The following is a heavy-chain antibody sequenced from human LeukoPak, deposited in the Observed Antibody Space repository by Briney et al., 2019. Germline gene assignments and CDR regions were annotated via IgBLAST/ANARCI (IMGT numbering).Heavy chain of an antibody. CDR1: GFTFSNAW. D-gene: IGHD6-13*01. V-gene: IGHV3-15*07. J-gene: IGHJ6*02. CDR3: TTDYGSSTSSYYYYGMDV. Sequence: KPGGSLRLSCAASGFTFSNAWMNWVRQAPGKGLEWVGRIKSKPYGGTTDYAAPVKGRFTFSRDDSKNTLYLQKNSLKTEDTAVYYCTTDYGSSTSSYYYYGMDVWGQGTTVTVSS. CDR2: IKSKPYGGTT.